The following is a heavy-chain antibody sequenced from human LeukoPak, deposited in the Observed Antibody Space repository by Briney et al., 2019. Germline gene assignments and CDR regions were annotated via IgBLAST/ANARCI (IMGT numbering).Heavy chain of an antibody. CDR2: IIPIFGTA. J-gene: IGHJ6*03. V-gene: IGHV1-69*05. CDR1: GGTFSSYA. D-gene: IGHD6-13*01. Sequence: SVKVSCKASGGTFSSYAISWGRQAPGQGLEWMGGIIPIFGTANYAQKFQGRVTITTDESTSTAYMELSSLRSEDTAVYYCARGLDVRAAGTKYYYYYMDVWGKGTTVTVSS. CDR3: ARGLDVRAAGTKYYYYYMDV.